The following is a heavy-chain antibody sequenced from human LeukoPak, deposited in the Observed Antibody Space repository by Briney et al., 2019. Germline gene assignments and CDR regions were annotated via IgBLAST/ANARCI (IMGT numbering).Heavy chain of an antibody. J-gene: IGHJ4*02. CDR1: GGSISTYY. D-gene: IGHD5-12*01. CDR3: ARGGGYASPIGY. V-gene: IGHV4-59*01. CDR2: IYHSGST. Sequence: SETLSLTCTLSGGSISTYYWSWIRHPPGKGLEWIGYIYHSGSTNYNTSLKSRVTISVDTSKNQFSLKLSSVTAADTAVYYCARGGGYASPIGYWGQGALVTVSS.